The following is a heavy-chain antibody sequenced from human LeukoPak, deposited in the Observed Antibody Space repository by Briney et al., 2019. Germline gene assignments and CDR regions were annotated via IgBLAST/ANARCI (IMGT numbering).Heavy chain of an antibody. V-gene: IGHV4-30-2*01. CDR2: IYHSGAT. CDR1: GGSITNGAYT. CDR3: ARSYTAMGTDPVFFNS. J-gene: IGHJ4*02. D-gene: IGHD5-18*01. Sequence: SQTLSLTCVVSGGSITNGAYTWSWIRQPPGKGLEWIGDIYHSGATYCNPSLKSRVTISIDTSNNQFSLRLNSVTAADTAVYYCARSYTAMGTDPVFFNSWGQGTLVTVSS.